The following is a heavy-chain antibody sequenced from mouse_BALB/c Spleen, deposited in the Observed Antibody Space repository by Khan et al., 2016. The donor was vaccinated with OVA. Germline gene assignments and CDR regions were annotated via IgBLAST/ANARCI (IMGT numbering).Heavy chain of an antibody. CDR3: PRTADRYDFTY. CDR1: GFSLTTYG. CDR2: IWSGGNT. D-gene: IGHD2-3*01. J-gene: IGHJ3*01. Sequence: VQLQESGPGLVQPSQSLSITCTVSGFSLTTYGIHWVRQSPGKGLEWLGVIWSGGNTDYNAPFLSRLSTSTDNSTSHAFLTTHSLQTDDSATYYCPRTADRYDFTYWGQGTLVTVS. V-gene: IGHV2-2*01.